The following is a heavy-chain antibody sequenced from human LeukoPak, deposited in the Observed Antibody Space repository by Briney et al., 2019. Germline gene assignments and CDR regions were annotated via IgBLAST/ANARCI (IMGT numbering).Heavy chain of an antibody. Sequence: SETLSLTCTVSGGSISSSSYYWGWIRQPPRKGLEWIGSIYYSGSTYYNPPLKSRVTISVDTSKNQLSLKLSSVTAAHTAVYYCARMPLRKVGANPTFDYWGQGTLVTVSS. J-gene: IGHJ4*02. CDR2: IYYSGST. D-gene: IGHD1-26*01. CDR1: GGSISSSSYY. CDR3: ARMPLRKVGANPTFDY. V-gene: IGHV4-39*01.